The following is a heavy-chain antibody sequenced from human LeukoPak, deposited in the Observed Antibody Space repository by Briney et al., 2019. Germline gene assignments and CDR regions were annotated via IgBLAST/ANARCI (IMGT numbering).Heavy chain of an antibody. CDR3: ARRGIRSGNNAFDI. J-gene: IGHJ3*02. V-gene: IGHV4-39*01. CDR2: IYDSGST. D-gene: IGHD3-10*01. CDR1: GGSISRSNYF. Sequence: PSETLSLTCTVSGGSISRSNYFWGWIRQPPGKGLEWIGSIYDSGSTYYNPSLKSRVTISVDTSKNQFSLKLRSVTAADTAVYYRARRGIRSGNNAFDIWGQGTMVTVSS.